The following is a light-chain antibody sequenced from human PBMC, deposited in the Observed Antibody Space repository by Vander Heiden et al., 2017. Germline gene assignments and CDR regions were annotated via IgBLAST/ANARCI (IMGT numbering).Light chain of an antibody. Sequence: EIVLTQSPATLSMSTGERATLSCRASQSVGSLLAWYQQKPGQAPRLLIYGTSTRATGIPTRFSGSGSGTEFTLTISSLQSEDFAVYSCQQDNNWPITFGQGTRMDIK. CDR2: GTS. CDR3: QQDNNWPIT. CDR1: QSVGSL. J-gene: IGKJ5*01. V-gene: IGKV3-15*01.